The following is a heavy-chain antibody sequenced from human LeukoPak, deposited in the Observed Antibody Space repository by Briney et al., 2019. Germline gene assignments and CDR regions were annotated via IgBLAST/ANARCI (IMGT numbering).Heavy chain of an antibody. CDR3: ARDGAHYGMDV. D-gene: IGHD3-16*01. J-gene: IGHJ6*02. CDR2: ISSSGSTI. V-gene: IGHV3-48*03. Sequence: GGSLRLSCAASGFTFSSYETNWVRQAPGKGLEWVSYISSSGSTIYYADSVKGRFTISRDNAKNSLYLQMNSLRAEDTAVYYCARDGAHYGMDVWGQGTTVTVSS. CDR1: GFTFSSYE.